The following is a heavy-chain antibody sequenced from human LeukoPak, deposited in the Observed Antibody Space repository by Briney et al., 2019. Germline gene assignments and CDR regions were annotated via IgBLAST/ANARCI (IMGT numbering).Heavy chain of an antibody. D-gene: IGHD4-11*01. CDR3: ARVLFRNSNYYFDY. CDR2: ISSNGGST. J-gene: IGHJ4*02. CDR1: GFTFSSYA. Sequence: GGSLRLSCAASGFTFSSYAMHWVRQAPGKGLEYVSAISSNGGSTYYANSVKGRFTISRDNSKNTLYLQMGSLRAEDMAVYYCARVLFRNSNYYFDYWGQGTLVTVSS. V-gene: IGHV3-64*01.